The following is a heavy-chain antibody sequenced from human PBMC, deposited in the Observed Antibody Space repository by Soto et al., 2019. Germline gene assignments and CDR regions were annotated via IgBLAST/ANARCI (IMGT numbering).Heavy chain of an antibody. CDR1: GGSISSGGYY. CDR2: IYYSGST. D-gene: IGHD6-19*01. CDR3: ARIDGGSSGWFSY. V-gene: IGHV4-31*03. J-gene: IGHJ4*02. Sequence: QVHLQESGPGLVKPSQTLSLTCTVSGGSISSGGYYWSWIRQHPGQGLEWIGNIYYSGSTYYNPSRKSRVSISVDTSKNQFSLRLSSVTAADTAVYSCARIDGGSSGWFSYWGQGTLVTVSS.